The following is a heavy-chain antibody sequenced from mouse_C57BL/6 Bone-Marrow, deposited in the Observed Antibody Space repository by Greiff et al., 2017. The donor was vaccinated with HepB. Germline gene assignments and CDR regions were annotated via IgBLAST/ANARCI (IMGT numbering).Heavy chain of an antibody. CDR3: ARKAWFAY. CDR2: IYPRDGST. V-gene: IGHV1-85*01. CDR1: GYTFTSYD. J-gene: IGHJ3*01. Sequence: VKLQESGPELVQPGASVKLSCKASGYTFTSYDINWVKQRPGQGLEWIGWIYPRDGSTKYNEKFKGKATLTVDTSSSTAYMKLHSLTSEDSAVYFCARKAWFAYWGQGTLVTVSA.